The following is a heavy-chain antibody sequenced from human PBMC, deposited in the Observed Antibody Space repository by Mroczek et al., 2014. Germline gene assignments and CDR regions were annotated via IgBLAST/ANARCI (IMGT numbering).Heavy chain of an antibody. V-gene: IGHV4-34*01. D-gene: IGHD3-22*01. Sequence: QVQLQQWGAGLLKPSETLSLTCAVYGGSFSGYYWSWIRQPPGKGLEWIGEINHSGSTNYNPSLKSRVTISVDTSKNQFSLKLSSVTAADTAVYYCARSGSGYRLYYYYMDVWGKGTTVTVSS. CDR2: INHSGST. CDR1: GGSFSGYY. CDR3: ARSGSGYRLYYYYMDV. J-gene: IGHJ6*03.